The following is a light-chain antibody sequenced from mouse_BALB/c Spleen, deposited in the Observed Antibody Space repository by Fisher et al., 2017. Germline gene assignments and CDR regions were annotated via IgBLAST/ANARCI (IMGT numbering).Light chain of an antibody. J-gene: IGKJ4*01. V-gene: IGKV4-90*01. CDR1: SSVSY. Sequence: DIVLTQTTAIMSASPGEKVTITCSASSSVSYMNWYQQKPGSSPKIWIYGISNLASGVPARFSGSGSGTSFSFTINSMEAEDVATYYCQQRSSYPFTFGSGTKLEIK. CDR3: QQRSSYPFT. CDR2: GIS.